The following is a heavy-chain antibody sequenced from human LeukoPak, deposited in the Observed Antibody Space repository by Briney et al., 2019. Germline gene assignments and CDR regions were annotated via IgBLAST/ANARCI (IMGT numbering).Heavy chain of an antibody. CDR3: ARVPLFGWAPYYYYYYMDV. CDR2: IYSNGNT. Sequence: SETLPLTCSVSGGYINSGTYYWSWIRQPAGKGLEWIGRIYSNGNTNYNPSLKSRVTISKDTSKNQFSLRLTSVTAADTAVYYCARVPLFGWAPYYYYYYMDVWGKGTTVTVSS. J-gene: IGHJ6*03. CDR1: GGYINSGTYY. V-gene: IGHV4-61*02. D-gene: IGHD3-10*01.